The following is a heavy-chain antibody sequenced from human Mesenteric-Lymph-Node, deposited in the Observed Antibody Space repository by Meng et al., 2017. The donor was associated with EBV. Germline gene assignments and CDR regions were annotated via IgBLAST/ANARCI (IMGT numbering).Heavy chain of an antibody. V-gene: IGHV1-69*01. CDR3: TRGDGYSHY. CDR1: AGTFSTYV. D-gene: IGHD5-24*01. J-gene: IGHJ4*02. Sequence: QVQLVQSGAEVKKPGSSVKVPCEASAGTFSTYVISWVRQAPGQGLEWMGGIIPVFDTPNYAQKFQGRVTITADESTNTAYMELSSLKYEDTAVYYCTRGDGYSHYWGQGTLVTVSS. CDR2: IIPVFDTP.